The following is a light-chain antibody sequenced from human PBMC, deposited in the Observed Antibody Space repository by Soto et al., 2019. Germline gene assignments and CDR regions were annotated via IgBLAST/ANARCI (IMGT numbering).Light chain of an antibody. Sequence: VMTQSPAILSVSPGERATLSCRASQSVSTNVAWYQQIPGQTPRLLIYGASTRATGIPVRFIGSGSGTEFTLTISSLQSEYFAVYYCHQYDDGPYTFGQGTKVEI. CDR3: HQYDDGPYT. V-gene: IGKV3-15*01. CDR1: QSVSTN. J-gene: IGKJ2*01. CDR2: GAS.